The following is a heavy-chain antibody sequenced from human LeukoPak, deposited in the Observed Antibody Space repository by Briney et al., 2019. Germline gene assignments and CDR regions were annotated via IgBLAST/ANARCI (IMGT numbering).Heavy chain of an antibody. CDR3: ARDGPDCGGYVNFDY. CDR2: MSAYNSNT. V-gene: IGHV1-18*01. D-gene: IGHD4-17*01. Sequence: GASVKLSCKASGYTFTNYGITWGRQAPGQGLGWMGWMSAYNSNTHDAQNLHGRVTMTPDTSTSTAYMELRSLRSDDTAVYYCARDGPDCGGYVNFDYWGQGTLVTVSS. CDR1: GYTFTNYG. J-gene: IGHJ4*02.